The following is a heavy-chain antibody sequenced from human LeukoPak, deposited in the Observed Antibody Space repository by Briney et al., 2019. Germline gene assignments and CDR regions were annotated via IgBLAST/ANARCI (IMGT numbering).Heavy chain of an antibody. CDR1: GGTFSSYA. CDR3: ARGINGFGVIISICDY. CDR2: IIPIFGTA. Sequence: PEASVKVSCKASGGTFSSYAISWVRQAPGQGLEWMGGIIPIFGTANYAQKFQGRVTITADKSTSTAYMELSSLRSEDTAVYYCARGINGFGVIISICDYWGQGTLVTVSS. V-gene: IGHV1-69*06. J-gene: IGHJ4*02. D-gene: IGHD3-10*01.